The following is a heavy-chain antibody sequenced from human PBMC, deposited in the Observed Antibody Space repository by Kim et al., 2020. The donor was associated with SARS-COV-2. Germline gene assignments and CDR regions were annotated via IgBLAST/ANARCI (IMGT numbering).Heavy chain of an antibody. CDR3: ARDLWFGELLSYYYYGM. CDR2: VYHSGSA. V-gene: IGHV4-38-2*02. Sequence: SETLSLTCTVSGYSIGNAYYWGWIRQPPGKGLEWIGSVYHSGSAYYNPSLKSRVTISVDTSKNQFSLILSSVTAADTAVYYCARDLWFGELLSYYYYGM. CDR1: GYSIGNAYY. D-gene: IGHD3-10*01. J-gene: IGHJ6*01.